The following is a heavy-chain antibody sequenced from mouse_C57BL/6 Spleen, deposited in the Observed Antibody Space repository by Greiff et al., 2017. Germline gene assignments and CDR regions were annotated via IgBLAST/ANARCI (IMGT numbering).Heavy chain of an antibody. CDR1: GYTFTSYW. D-gene: IGHD1-1*01. Sequence: VQLQQPGAELVKPGASVKMSCKASGYTFTSYWLTWVKQRPGQGLEWIGDIYPGSGSTNYNEKFKSKATLTVDTSSSTAYMQLSSLTSEDSAVYYGARGVDYYGSGDDWGQGTTLTVAS. V-gene: IGHV1-55*01. J-gene: IGHJ2*01. CDR3: ARGVDYYGSGDD. CDR2: IYPGSGST.